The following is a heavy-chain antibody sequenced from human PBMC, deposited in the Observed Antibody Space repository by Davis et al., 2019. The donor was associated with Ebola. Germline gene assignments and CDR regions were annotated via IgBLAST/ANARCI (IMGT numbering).Heavy chain of an antibody. J-gene: IGHJ5*02. Sequence: ESLKISCAVYGGSFSGYYWSWIRQPPGKGLEWIGEINHSGSTNHNPSLKSRVTISVDTSKNQFSLKLSSVTAADTAVYYCARHPHLAILEWLWRFDPWGQGTLVTVSS. CDR1: GGSFSGYY. CDR2: INHSGST. D-gene: IGHD3-3*01. V-gene: IGHV4-34*01. CDR3: ARHPHLAILEWLWRFDP.